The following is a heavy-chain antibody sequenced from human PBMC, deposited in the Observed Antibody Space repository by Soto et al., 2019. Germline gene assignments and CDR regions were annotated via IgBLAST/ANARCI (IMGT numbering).Heavy chain of an antibody. CDR3: ARHRFLEWFPDRSHWYFDL. Sequence: QLQLQESGPGLVKPSETLSLTCTVSGGSISSSSYYWGWIRQPPGKGLEWIGSIYYSGSTYYNPSLTSRVTISGDTSKNQCSLKLSSVTAADTAVYYCARHRFLEWFPDRSHWYFDLWGRGTLVTVSS. V-gene: IGHV4-39*01. CDR2: IYYSGST. J-gene: IGHJ2*01. CDR1: GGSISSSSYY. D-gene: IGHD3-3*01.